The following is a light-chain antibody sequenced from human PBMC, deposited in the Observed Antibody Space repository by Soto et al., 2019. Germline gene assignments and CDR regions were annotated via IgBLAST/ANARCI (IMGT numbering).Light chain of an antibody. CDR2: EVN. CDR3: CSYVGSSILM. Sequence: QSVLTQPASVSGSPGQSITISCTGTSSDVGLYNLVSWYQQLPGKAPKLIIYEVNERPSGISDRFSGSKCGNTASLTISGLQDEDEADYYCCSYVGSSILMFGGGTKVTVL. V-gene: IGLV2-23*02. CDR1: SSDVGLYNL. J-gene: IGLJ3*02.